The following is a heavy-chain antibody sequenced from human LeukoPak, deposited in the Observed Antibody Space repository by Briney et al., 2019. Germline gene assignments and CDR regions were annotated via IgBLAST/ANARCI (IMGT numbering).Heavy chain of an antibody. Sequence: PSQTLSLTCTVSGGSISSGGYYWSWIRQHPGKGLEWIGYIYYSGSTYYNPSLKSRVTISVDTSKNQFSLKLSSVTAADTAVYYCARVCSSTSCYATLDYWGQGTLVTVSS. J-gene: IGHJ4*02. V-gene: IGHV4-31*03. D-gene: IGHD2-2*01. CDR3: ARVCSSTSCYATLDY. CDR1: GGSISSGGYY. CDR2: IYYSGST.